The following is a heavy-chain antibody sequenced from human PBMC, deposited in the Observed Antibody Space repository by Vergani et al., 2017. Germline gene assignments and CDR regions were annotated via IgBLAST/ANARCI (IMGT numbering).Heavy chain of an antibody. J-gene: IGHJ6*03. Sequence: DVQLVPSGAEVKKPGTTVKISCKVSGYTLTDYWMHWVQQAPGKGLEWMGAVDPEDGETVYAEKFQARVTITADTSRDTVYLEVTSLKSDDTAVYYCARDGGSGVEVPAAIRYYYYYMDVWGEGTTVTVSS. D-gene: IGHD2-2*01. CDR3: ARDGGSGVEVPAAIRYYYYYMDV. V-gene: IGHV1-69-2*01. CDR1: GYTLTDYW. CDR2: VDPEDGET.